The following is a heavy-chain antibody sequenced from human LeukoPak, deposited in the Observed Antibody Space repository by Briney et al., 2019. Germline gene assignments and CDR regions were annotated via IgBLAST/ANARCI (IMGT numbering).Heavy chain of an antibody. V-gene: IGHV3-23*01. J-gene: IGHJ4*02. CDR2: ISGSGNA. D-gene: IGHD6-19*01. CDR1: GFTFSDHY. Sequence: PGGSLRLSCAASGFTFSDHYMDWVRQAPGKGLEWVSAISGSGNAYYADSVKGRFTVDTDNSKNTLYLQMDSLTVEDTAIYYCAKEKAVVGVPAFDNWGQGTLVTVSS. CDR3: AKEKAVVGVPAFDN.